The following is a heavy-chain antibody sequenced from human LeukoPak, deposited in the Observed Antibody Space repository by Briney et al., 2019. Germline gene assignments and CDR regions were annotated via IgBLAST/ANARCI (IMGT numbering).Heavy chain of an antibody. J-gene: IGHJ4*02. CDR3: AREAYDSSGYYPNFDY. CDR2: ISGSGGST. D-gene: IGHD3-22*01. Sequence: PGGSLRLSCAASGFSFSSYAMSWVRQAPGKGLERVTAISGSGGSTYYADSVKGRFTISRGNSKNTLYLQMNSLRAEDTAVYYCAREAYDSSGYYPNFDYWGQGTLVTVSS. V-gene: IGHV3-23*01. CDR1: GFSFSSYA.